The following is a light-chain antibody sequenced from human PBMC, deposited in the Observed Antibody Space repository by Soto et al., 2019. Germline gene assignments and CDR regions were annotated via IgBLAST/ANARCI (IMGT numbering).Light chain of an antibody. CDR2: LNSDGSH. J-gene: IGLJ2*01. Sequence: QLVLTQSPSASASLGASVKLTCTLSSGHSSYAIAWHQQRPEKGPRYLMKLNSDGSHSKGDGIPDRFSGSSSGAERYLTISSLQSEDEAEYYCQTWGSGIQIFGGGTKVTVL. CDR3: QTWGSGIQI. CDR1: SGHSSYA. V-gene: IGLV4-69*01.